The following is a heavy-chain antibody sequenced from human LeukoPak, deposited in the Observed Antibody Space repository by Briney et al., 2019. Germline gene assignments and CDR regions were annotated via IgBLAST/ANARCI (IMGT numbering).Heavy chain of an antibody. V-gene: IGHV3-53*01. CDR1: GFTFGKYW. CDR2: IYSGGST. D-gene: IGHD3-22*01. CDR3: ARATRYDSSVYYFDY. J-gene: IGHJ4*02. Sequence: PGGSLRLSCVASGFTFGKYWMSWVRQAPGKGLEWVSVIYSGGSTYYADSVKGRFTISRGNSKNTLYLQMNGLRAEDTAVYYCARATRYDSSVYYFDYWGQGTLVTVSS.